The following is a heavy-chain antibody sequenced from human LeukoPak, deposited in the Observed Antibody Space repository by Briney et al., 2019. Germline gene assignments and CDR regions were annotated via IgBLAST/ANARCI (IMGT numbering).Heavy chain of an antibody. CDR1: GYTFTSYY. D-gene: IGHD3-22*01. V-gene: IGHV1-46*01. J-gene: IGHJ4*02. Sequence: ASVKVSCKASGYTFTSYYMLWVRQAPGQGLEWMGIINPSGGSTSYAQKFQGRVTMTRDTSTSTVYMELSSLRSEDTAVYYCARDRDSYYYDSSGYYLDYWGQGTLVTVSS. CDR2: INPSGGST. CDR3: ARDRDSYYYDSSGYYLDY.